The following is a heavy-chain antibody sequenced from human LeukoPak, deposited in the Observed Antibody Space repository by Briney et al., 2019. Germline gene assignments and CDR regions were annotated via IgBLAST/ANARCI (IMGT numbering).Heavy chain of an antibody. Sequence: SETLSLTCTVSGGSIRSSTYYWAWIRQPPGKGLEWIGTIHYTGTTYYNPSLKSRVTMSVDTSTNQFSLKLTSVTAADTAVYYCARDGVVALDSFDIWGQGTMVTVSS. CDR1: GGSIRSSTYY. D-gene: IGHD2-15*01. CDR2: IHYTGTT. J-gene: IGHJ3*02. CDR3: ARDGVVALDSFDI. V-gene: IGHV4-39*07.